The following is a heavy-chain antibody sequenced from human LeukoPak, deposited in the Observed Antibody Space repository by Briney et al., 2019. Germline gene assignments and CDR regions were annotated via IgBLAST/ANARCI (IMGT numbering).Heavy chain of an antibody. D-gene: IGHD3-9*01. Sequence: ASVKVSCKASGYTFTSYGISWVRQAPGQGLEWMGWIRAYNGNTNYAQKLQGRVTMTTDTSTSTAYMELRSLRSDDTAVYYCARVYYDILTGYYDRIDYWGQGTLVTVSS. CDR2: IRAYNGNT. CDR3: ARVYYDILTGYYDRIDY. J-gene: IGHJ4*02. CDR1: GYTFTSYG. V-gene: IGHV1-18*01.